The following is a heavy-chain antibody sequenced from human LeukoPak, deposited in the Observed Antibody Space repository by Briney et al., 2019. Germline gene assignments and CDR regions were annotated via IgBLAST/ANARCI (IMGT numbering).Heavy chain of an antibody. D-gene: IGHD5-18*01. CDR2: INAGNGNT. V-gene: IGHV1-3*01. Sequence: EASVKVSCKASGYTFTSYAMHWVRRAPGQRLEWMGWINAGNGNTKYSQKFQGRVTITRDTSASTAYMELSSLRSEDTAVYYCARDVNVDTAHPYGMDVWGQGTTVTVSS. J-gene: IGHJ6*02. CDR1: GYTFTSYA. CDR3: ARDVNVDTAHPYGMDV.